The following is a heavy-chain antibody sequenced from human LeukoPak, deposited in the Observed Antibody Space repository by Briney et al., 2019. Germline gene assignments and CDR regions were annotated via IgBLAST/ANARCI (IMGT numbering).Heavy chain of an antibody. Sequence: SETLSLTCTVPGGSISSYYWSWIRQPPGKGLEWIGYIYYSGSTNYNPSLKSRVTISVDTSKNQFSLKLSSVTAADTAVYYCARRHSSSWLYGMDVWGQGTTVTVSS. CDR3: ARRHSSSWLYGMDV. CDR2: IYYSGST. D-gene: IGHD6-13*01. V-gene: IGHV4-59*08. CDR1: GGSISSYY. J-gene: IGHJ6*02.